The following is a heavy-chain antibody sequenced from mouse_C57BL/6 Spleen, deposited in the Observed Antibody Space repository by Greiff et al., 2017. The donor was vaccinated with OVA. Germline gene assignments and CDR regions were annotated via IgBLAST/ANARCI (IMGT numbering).Heavy chain of an antibody. CDR3: TRSEYGNRDYYAMDY. D-gene: IGHD2-10*02. Sequence: EVQLQQSGTVLARPGASVKMSCKTSGYTFTSYWMHWVKQRPGQGLEWIGAIYPGNSDTSYNQKFKGKAKLTAVTSASTAYMELSSLTNEDSAVYYCTRSEYGNRDYYAMDYWGQGTSVTVSS. CDR2: IYPGNSDT. J-gene: IGHJ4*01. V-gene: IGHV1-5*01. CDR1: GYTFTSYW.